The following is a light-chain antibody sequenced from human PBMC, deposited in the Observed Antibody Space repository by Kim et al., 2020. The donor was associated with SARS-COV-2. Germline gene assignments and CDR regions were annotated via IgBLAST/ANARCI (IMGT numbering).Light chain of an antibody. J-gene: IGKJ4*01. CDR1: RSIGFW. CDR3: QQYNRSPELT. V-gene: IGKV1-5*03. CDR2: EAS. Sequence: GDRVTITCRASRSIGFWLAWYQQKPGEAPRLLIYEASNLDSGVPSRFSGSGSGTEFTLTISSLQTDDFATYYCQQYNRSPELTFGGGTKLEI.